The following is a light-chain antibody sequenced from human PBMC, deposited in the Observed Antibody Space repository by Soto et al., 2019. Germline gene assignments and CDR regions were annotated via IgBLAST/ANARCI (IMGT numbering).Light chain of an antibody. J-gene: IGKJ1*01. CDR1: QSISTN. Sequence: ETVMTQSPATLSLSSGERATLSCRASQSISTNLAWYQLKPGQSPRLLIYGASTRATGIPARFSGSGSETEFTLTISSLQSEDFAVYYCQQYNNWPRTFGQGTKVDIK. CDR2: GAS. V-gene: IGKV3-15*01. CDR3: QQYNNWPRT.